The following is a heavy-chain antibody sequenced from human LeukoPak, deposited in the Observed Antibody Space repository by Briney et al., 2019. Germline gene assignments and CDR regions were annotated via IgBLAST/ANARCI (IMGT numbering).Heavy chain of an antibody. V-gene: IGHV3-7*01. CDR1: GFTFSDYW. CDR2: IKEDGSDR. Sequence: GGSLRLSCAASGFTFSDYWMTWVRQVPGKGLEWVASIKEDGSDRYNVDSVKGRFTISRDNAKNSLSLQMSSLRAEDTAVYYCASTLTFDNWGLGILVTVSS. CDR3: ASTLTFDN. J-gene: IGHJ3*02.